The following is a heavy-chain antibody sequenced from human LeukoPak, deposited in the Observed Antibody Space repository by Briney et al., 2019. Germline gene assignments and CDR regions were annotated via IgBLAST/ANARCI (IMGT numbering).Heavy chain of an antibody. D-gene: IGHD3-22*01. J-gene: IGHJ3*02. Sequence: GGSLRLSCAASGFTFDDYAMHWVRQAPGKDLEWVSGISWNSGSIGYADSVKGRFTISRDNAKNSLYLQMNSLRAEDTAVYYCARVPSPYYYDSSGYYPAGAFDIWGQGTMVTVSS. CDR1: GFTFDDYA. CDR2: ISWNSGSI. V-gene: IGHV3-9*01. CDR3: ARVPSPYYYDSSGYYPAGAFDI.